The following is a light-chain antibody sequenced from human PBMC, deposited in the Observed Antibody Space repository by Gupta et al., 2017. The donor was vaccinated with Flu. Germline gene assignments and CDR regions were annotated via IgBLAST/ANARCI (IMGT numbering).Light chain of an antibody. J-gene: IGLJ1*01. CDR1: ALPKQY. Sequence: SYELKQPPSVSVSPGQTARITCSGDALPKQYAYWYQQKPGQAPVLVIYKDSERPSVLPERFSGSSSGTTVTLTISGVQAEDEADYYCQSTDSSGSYVFGTGTKVTVL. V-gene: IGLV3-25*02. CDR2: KDS. CDR3: QSTDSSGSYV.